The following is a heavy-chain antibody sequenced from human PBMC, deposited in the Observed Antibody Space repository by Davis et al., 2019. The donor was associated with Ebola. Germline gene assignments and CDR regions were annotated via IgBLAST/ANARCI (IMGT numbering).Heavy chain of an antibody. D-gene: IGHD2-15*01. CDR2: FMWDGSKI. CDR3: GKDITPGGLDS. Sequence: PGGSLRLSCSASGFTFHEHAMHWVRQVPGQGLEWVSGFMWDGSKIGYADSVKGRFTISRDSAKNCLYLQMDSLRTEDTALYYRGKDITPGGLDSWGQGTLVTVSS. V-gene: IGHV3-9*01. CDR1: GFTFHEHA. J-gene: IGHJ4*02.